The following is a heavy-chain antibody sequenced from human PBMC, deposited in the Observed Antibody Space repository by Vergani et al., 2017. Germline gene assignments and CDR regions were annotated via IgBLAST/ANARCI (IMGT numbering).Heavy chain of an antibody. CDR2: ISWNSGAV. CDR1: GITFWKFG. J-gene: IGHJ4*02. V-gene: IGHV3-9*01. Sequence: EVDLVESGGGLAQPGGSLRLSCEASGITFWKFGMHWVRQGPGKGLEWVSGISWNSGAVDYADSVRGRFTISRDNAKNSLFLEMNSLRAEDTAVYYCARDGGKGARGSAGYWGQGTLVTVSS. D-gene: IGHD3-10*01. CDR3: ARDGGKGARGSAGY.